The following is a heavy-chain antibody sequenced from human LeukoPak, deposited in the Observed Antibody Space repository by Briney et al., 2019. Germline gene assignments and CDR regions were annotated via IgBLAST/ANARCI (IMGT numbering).Heavy chain of an antibody. CDR2: SQNSGGT. V-gene: IGHV4-61*01. D-gene: IGHD3-10*01. J-gene: IGHJ4*02. CDR1: GASLSSAHG. CDR3: AGDYSGSLDY. Sequence: SGTLSLTCTVSGASLSSAHGWSWIRPPPGKGLEWFGYSQNSGGTNCNPSLKSRVTISVDTSKKQLSLKLSSVTAADTAIYYCAGDYSGSLDYWGQGIRVTVTS.